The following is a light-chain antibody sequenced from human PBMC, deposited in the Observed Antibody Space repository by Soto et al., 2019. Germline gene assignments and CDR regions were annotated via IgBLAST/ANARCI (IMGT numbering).Light chain of an antibody. J-gene: IGKJ5*01. Sequence: IQLTQSPSSLSASVGDRVTITCRASQGISSYLAWYHQKPGKAPKLLIYAASTLQSGVPSRFSGSGSGTDFTLPINSLQPEDFSTYYCQQLNSSPTFGQGTRLEIK. V-gene: IGKV1-9*01. CDR2: AAS. CDR1: QGISSY. CDR3: QQLNSSPT.